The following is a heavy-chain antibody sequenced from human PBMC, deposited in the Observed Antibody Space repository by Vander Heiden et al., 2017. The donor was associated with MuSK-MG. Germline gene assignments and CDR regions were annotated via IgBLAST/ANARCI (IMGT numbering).Heavy chain of an antibody. CDR3: ARDRGRDGSNYGVIDY. Sequence: QLQLQESGPGLVKPSETLSLTCTVSGGPISGGSSYWGWIRQSPGKGLEWIGTISYSGTTYYSPSLKSRITLSRETSKNQFSLKLTSVTAADTAIYYCARDRGRDGSNYGVIDYWGQGTLVTVSS. D-gene: IGHD5-18*01. V-gene: IGHV4-39*07. CDR2: ISYSGTT. J-gene: IGHJ4*02. CDR1: GGPISGGSSY.